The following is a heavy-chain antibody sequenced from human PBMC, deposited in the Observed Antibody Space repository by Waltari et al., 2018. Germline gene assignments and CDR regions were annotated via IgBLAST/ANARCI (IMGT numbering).Heavy chain of an antibody. CDR3: AKDRYSSSVYYYYYGMDV. CDR1: GFTFSSYG. V-gene: IGHV3-30*02. J-gene: IGHJ6*02. CDR2: IRYDGSNK. Sequence: QVQLVESGGGVVQPGGSLRLSCAASGFTFSSYGMHWVRQAPGKGLEWVAFIRYDGSNKYYADSVKGRFTISRDNSKNTLYLQMNSLRAEDTAVYYCAKDRYSSSVYYYYYGMDVWGQGTTVTVSS. D-gene: IGHD6-6*01.